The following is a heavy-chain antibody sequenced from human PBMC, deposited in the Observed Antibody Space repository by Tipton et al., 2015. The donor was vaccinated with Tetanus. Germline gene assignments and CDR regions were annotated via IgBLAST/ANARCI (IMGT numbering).Heavy chain of an antibody. CDR1: GYTFTNYG. CDR3: ARLDLNTLIPSPPFDY. Sequence: QLVQSGAEVKKPGASVKVSCKASGYTFTNYGISWVRQAPGQGLEWMGWISAYNGHTDYEPKLQGRVTMTTDTSTSTAYRERGSLRSDDTAVYYGARLDLNTLIPSPPFDYWGQGTLFPASS. CDR2: ISAYNGHT. J-gene: IGHJ4*02. V-gene: IGHV1-18*01. D-gene: IGHD1-1*01.